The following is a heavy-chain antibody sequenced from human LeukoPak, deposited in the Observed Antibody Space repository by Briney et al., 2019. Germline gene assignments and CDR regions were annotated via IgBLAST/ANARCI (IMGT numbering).Heavy chain of an antibody. Sequence: SETLSLTCTVSGGSISSDYWSWIRQSAGQGQEWIGRMYPSGSPNYKHSLKSRVTMSVDTSKNQFSLKVRSVTAADTAVYYCARGAGPFDYWGQGILVTVSS. D-gene: IGHD6-19*01. CDR1: GGSISSDY. J-gene: IGHJ4*02. CDR2: MYPSGSP. CDR3: ARGAGPFDY. V-gene: IGHV4-4*07.